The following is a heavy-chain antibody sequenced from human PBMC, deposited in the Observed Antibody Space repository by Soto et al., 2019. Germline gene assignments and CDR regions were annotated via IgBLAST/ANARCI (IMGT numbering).Heavy chain of an antibody. D-gene: IGHD3-3*01. CDR1: GFTFSSYW. Sequence: PGGSLRLSCAASGFTFSSYWMSWVRQAPGKGLGWVANIKQDGSEKYYVDSVKGRFTISRDNAKNSLYLQMNSLRAEDTAVYYCAREASGGYDFWSGYSYYFDYWGQGTLVTVSS. CDR3: AREASGGYDFWSGYSYYFDY. J-gene: IGHJ4*02. CDR2: IKQDGSEK. V-gene: IGHV3-7*03.